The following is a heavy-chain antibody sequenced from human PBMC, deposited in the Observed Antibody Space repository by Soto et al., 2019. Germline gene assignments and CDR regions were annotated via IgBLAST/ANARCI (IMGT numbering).Heavy chain of an antibody. D-gene: IGHD3-10*01. CDR3: ARGNTSGSGNYAKIDT. CDR2: INPRGGST. J-gene: IGHJ5*02. V-gene: IGHV1-46*01. Sequence: GASVKVSCKTSGYTFSSYYLHWVRQAPGQGLEWMGIINPRGGSTSYAQKFQGRVTMTRDTSTRTVYMELSSLRSEDTAVYYCARGNTSGSGNYAKIDTWGQGTLVTVSS. CDR1: GYTFSSYY.